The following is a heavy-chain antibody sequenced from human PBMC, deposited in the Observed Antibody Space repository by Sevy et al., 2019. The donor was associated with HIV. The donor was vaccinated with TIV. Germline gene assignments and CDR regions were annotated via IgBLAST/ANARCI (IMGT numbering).Heavy chain of an antibody. CDR1: VYTCTSYY. CDR3: AREGSSSSKFTWFDP. V-gene: IGHV1-46*03. CDR2: INPSRGYT. Sequence: ASVKVSCKASVYTCTSYYMHWVRQAPGQGLEWMGKINPSRGYTTYAQKFQGRVTMTRDTSTSTVYMELRSLRSEDTAVYYCAREGSSSSKFTWFDPWGQGTLVTVSS. D-gene: IGHD6-6*01. J-gene: IGHJ5*02.